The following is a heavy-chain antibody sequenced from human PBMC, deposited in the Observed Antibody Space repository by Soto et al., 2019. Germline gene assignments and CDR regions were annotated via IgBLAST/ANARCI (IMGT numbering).Heavy chain of an antibody. CDR2: RVVGSGNT. V-gene: IGHV1-58*01. CDR3: AADASGYDPTYYYSYGMDV. CDR1: GFTFTSSA. J-gene: IGHJ6*02. D-gene: IGHD5-12*01. Sequence: QMQLVQSGPEVKKPGTSVKVSCKDSGFTFTSSAVQWVRQARGPSLEWIGWRVVGSGNTNYAQNFQERVTITREMSTSTAYMEQSSLRSEDTAVYYCAADASGYDPTYYYSYGMDVWGQGTTVTVSS.